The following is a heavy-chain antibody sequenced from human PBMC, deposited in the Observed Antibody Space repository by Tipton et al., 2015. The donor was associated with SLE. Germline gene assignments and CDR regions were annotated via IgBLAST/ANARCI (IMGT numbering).Heavy chain of an antibody. V-gene: IGHV4-34*01. D-gene: IGHD1-26*01. CDR3: AREKSGSSIDY. Sequence: LRLSCAASGFTFSRYWSWIRQPPGKGLEWIGDINRSGSTTYNPSLKSRVSISVDTSKNQFSLKLSSVTAADTAMYHCAREKSGSSIDYWGQGTLVTVSS. CDR2: INRSGST. CDR1: GFTFSRY. J-gene: IGHJ4*02.